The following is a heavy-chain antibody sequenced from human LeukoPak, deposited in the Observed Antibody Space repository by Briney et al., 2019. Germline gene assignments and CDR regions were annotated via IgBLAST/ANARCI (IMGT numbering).Heavy chain of an antibody. D-gene: IGHD3-3*01. V-gene: IGHV4-59*01. J-gene: IGHJ4*02. CDR1: GGSIGTYY. CDR2: VYYSGST. CDR3: VRSGKPHYDFWSGYLEY. Sequence: SETLSLTCTFSGGSIGTYYWSWIRQSPGKGLEWIGYVYYSGSTNYNPSLNSRVTILVDTSKNQFSLKLSSVTAADPAVYYCVRSGKPHYDFWSGYLEYWGQGTLVTVSS.